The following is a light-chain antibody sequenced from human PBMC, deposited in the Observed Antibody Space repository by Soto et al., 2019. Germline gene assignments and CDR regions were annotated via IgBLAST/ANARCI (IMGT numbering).Light chain of an antibody. CDR2: GAS. V-gene: IGKV3-15*01. Sequence: EIVMTQSPPTLSVSPGERATLSCRASQSVSSNLAWYQQKPAQAPRLLIYGASTRAAGTPARFSGSGSGTEFTLTISSLQTEAFAVYCCQRYNNWLPWTFGQGTKVEIK. J-gene: IGKJ1*01. CDR1: QSVSSN. CDR3: QRYNNWLPWT.